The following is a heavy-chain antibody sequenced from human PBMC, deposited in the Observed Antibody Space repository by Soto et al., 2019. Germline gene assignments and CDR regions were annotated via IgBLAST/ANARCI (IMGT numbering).Heavy chain of an antibody. V-gene: IGHV4-30-4*01. J-gene: IGHJ3*02. CDR3: ARKVVKLANSSSSDAFHI. CDR1: GGSISSGDYY. D-gene: IGHD6-6*01. Sequence: QVQLQESGPGLVKPSQTLSLTCTVSGGSISSGDYYWSWVRQPPGKGLEWIAYIYYRGTTYYNPSLKSRVHMSRDTSKNQFSLKLEFVTAADTSLFYCARKVVKLANSSSSDAFHIWGKGTMVTVSS. CDR2: IYYRGTT.